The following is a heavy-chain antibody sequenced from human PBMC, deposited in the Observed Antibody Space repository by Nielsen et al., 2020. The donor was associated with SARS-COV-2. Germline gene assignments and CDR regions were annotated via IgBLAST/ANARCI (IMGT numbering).Heavy chain of an antibody. CDR2: INSDGSST. CDR3: ARDTTDHAFDI. Sequence: GGSLRLSCAASGFTFSSYWMHWVRQAPGKGLVWVSRINSDGSSTSYADSVKGRFTISRDNAKNSLYLQMNSLRAEDTALYYCARDTTDHAFDIWGQGTMVTVSS. CDR1: GFTFSSYW. V-gene: IGHV3-74*01. D-gene: IGHD4-11*01. J-gene: IGHJ3*02.